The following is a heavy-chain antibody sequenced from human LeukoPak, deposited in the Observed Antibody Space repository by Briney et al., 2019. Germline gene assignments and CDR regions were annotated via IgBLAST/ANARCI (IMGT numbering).Heavy chain of an antibody. V-gene: IGHV5-51*01. CDR1: GYSFTSYW. Sequence: GESLKISCKGSGYSFTSYWIGWVRQMPGKGLEWMGIIYPGDSDTRYSPSFQGQVTIPSHKTLRTAYLQWSSLKASDTSMYYCARGSGSYHTAYMNWGEGSPVTVSS. CDR2: IYPGDSDT. J-gene: IGHJ4*02. D-gene: IGHD1-26*01. CDR3: ARGSGSYHTAYMN.